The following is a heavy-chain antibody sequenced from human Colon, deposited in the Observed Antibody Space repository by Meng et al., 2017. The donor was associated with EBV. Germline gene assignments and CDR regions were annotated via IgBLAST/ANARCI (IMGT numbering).Heavy chain of an antibody. V-gene: IGHV4-39*07. D-gene: IGHD5-18*01. J-gene: IGHJ4*02. Sequence: LPRQESGPGLVKPSETLSLPCTVSGGSISSSSYSCAWIRQPPGKGLEWIGGISYGGSTSYNPSLKSRVTISIDTSKNQFSLSLTSVTAADTAIYYCARGIQIWHEIDYWGQGTLVTVPS. CDR3: ARGIQIWHEIDY. CDR1: GGSISSSSYS. CDR2: ISYGGST.